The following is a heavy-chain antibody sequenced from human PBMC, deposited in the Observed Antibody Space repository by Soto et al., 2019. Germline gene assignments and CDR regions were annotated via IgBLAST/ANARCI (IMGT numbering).Heavy chain of an antibody. Sequence: ASVKVSCKASGYTFTSYDINWVRQATGQGLEWMGWMNPNSGNTGHAQKFQGRVTMTRNTSISTVYMELSSLRSEDTAVYYLAIGPSDKTCYYDFDHWGQGTLVTVSS. CDR2: MNPNSGNT. CDR1: GYTFTSYD. D-gene: IGHD2-15*01. J-gene: IGHJ5*02. CDR3: AIGPSDKTCYYDFDH. V-gene: IGHV1-8*02.